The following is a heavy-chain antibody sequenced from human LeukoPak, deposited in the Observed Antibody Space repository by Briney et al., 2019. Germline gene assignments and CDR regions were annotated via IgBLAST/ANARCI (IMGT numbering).Heavy chain of an antibody. D-gene: IGHD6-13*01. J-gene: IGHJ4*02. Sequence: SETLSLTCTVSGGSISSYYWSWIRQPPGKGLEWIGYIYYSGSTNYNPPLKSRVTISVDTSKNQFSLKLSSVTAADTAVYYCARGFSSSWYDYWGQGTLVTVSS. CDR3: ARGFSSSWYDY. CDR2: IYYSGST. CDR1: GGSISSYY. V-gene: IGHV4-59*01.